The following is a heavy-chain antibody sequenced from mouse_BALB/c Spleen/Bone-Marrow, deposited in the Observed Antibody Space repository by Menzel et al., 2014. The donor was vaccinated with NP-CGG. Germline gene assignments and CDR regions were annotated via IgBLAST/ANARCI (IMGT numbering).Heavy chain of an antibody. CDR2: IYPGDGDT. J-gene: IGHJ4*01. D-gene: IGHD3-1*01. CDR3: ARNSGAMDY. CDR1: GYAFSSYW. Sequence: QVQLKESGAELVRPGSSVKISCKASGYAFSSYWMNWVKQRPGQGLEWIGQIYPGDGDTNYNGKFKGKATLTADKSSSTAYMQLSSLTSEDSAVYFCARNSGAMDYWGQGNSVTVSS. V-gene: IGHV1-80*01.